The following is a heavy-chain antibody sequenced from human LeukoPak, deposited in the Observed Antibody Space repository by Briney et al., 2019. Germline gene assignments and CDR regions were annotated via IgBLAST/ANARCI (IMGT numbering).Heavy chain of an antibody. CDR1: GFTFSNYG. CDR3: AKSPSLQAFDI. Sequence: GGSLRLSCAASGFTFSNYGMSWVRPAPGKGLECVSTISADGGSTYYPDSVKGRFTISRDNSKNTLYLQMNSLRAEDTAVYYCAKSPSLQAFDIWGQGTMVTVSS. V-gene: IGHV3-23*01. CDR2: ISADGGST. J-gene: IGHJ3*02.